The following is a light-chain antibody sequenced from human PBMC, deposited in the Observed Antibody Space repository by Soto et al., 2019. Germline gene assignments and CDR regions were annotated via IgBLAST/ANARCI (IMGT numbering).Light chain of an antibody. Sequence: QSVLTQPPSASGTPGQRVTISCSGSSSNNGSNYVSWYQHLPGTAPKLLMYRDNHRPSGVPDRFSGSKSGTSASLAISGLRSEDEADYYCAAWDDSLSGLYVFGTGTKVTVL. V-gene: IGLV1-47*01. CDR2: RDN. CDR1: SSNNGSNY. CDR3: AAWDDSLSGLYV. J-gene: IGLJ1*01.